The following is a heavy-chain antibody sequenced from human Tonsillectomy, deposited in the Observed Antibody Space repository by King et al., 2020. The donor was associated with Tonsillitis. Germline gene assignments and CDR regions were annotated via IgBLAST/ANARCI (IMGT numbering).Heavy chain of an antibody. D-gene: IGHD2-2*01. CDR1: GGSISSGGYY. V-gene: IGHV4-31*03. CDR3: ARGKGYCSSTSCLGRYFDL. J-gene: IGHJ2*01. Sequence: VQLQESGPGLVKPSQTLSLTCTVSGGSISSGGYYWNWIRQHPGKGLEGIVNIYYSGGTYYNPSLKSRVTISVVASENQFSLNLTSVTAADTAVYYRARGKGYCSSTSCLGRYFDLWGRGTLVTVSS. CDR2: IYYSGGT.